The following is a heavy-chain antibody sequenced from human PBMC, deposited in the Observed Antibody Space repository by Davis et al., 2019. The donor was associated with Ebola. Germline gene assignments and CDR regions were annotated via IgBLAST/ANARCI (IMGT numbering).Heavy chain of an antibody. CDR1: GFTFSSYA. CDR2: ISGSGGST. V-gene: IGHV3-23*01. J-gene: IGHJ6*02. D-gene: IGHD4-23*01. Sequence: GESLKISCAASGFTFSSYAMSWVRQAPGKGLEWVSAISGSGGSTYYADSVKGRLTISRDNAKNSLYLQMNSLRAEDTAVYYCARDSPSVGFGMDVWGQGTTVTVSS. CDR3: ARDSPSVGFGMDV.